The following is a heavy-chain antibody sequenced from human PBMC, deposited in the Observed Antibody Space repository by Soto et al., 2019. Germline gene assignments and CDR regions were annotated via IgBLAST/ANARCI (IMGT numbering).Heavy chain of an antibody. CDR3: ARGGDFWSGYYRGAQWFDP. J-gene: IGHJ5*02. V-gene: IGHV1-2*02. CDR2: INPNSGGT. Sequence: GASVKVSCKASGYTFTGYYMHWVRQAPGQGLEWMGWINPNSGGTNYAQKFQGRVTMTRDTSISTAYMELSRLRSDDTAVYYCARGGDFWSGYYRGAQWFDPWGQGTLVTVSS. D-gene: IGHD3-3*01. CDR1: GYTFTGYY.